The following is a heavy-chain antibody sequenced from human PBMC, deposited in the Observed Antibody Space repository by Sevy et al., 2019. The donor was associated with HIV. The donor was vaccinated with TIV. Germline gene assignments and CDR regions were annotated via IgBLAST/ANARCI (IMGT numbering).Heavy chain of an antibody. D-gene: IGHD3-22*01. J-gene: IGHJ4*02. Sequence: GRSLRLSCAASGSTFISYVMTWVRQAPGKGLEWVSTISASGGSTYYADSVKGRFIISRDNSKNTVDLQMNSLRAGDTAIYYCAKEDSGGYLYWGQGTLVTVSS. V-gene: IGHV3-23*01. CDR3: AKEDSGGYLY. CDR1: GSTFISYV. CDR2: ISASGGST.